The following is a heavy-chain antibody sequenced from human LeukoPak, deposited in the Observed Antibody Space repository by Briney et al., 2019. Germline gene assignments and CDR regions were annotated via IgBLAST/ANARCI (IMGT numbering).Heavy chain of an antibody. J-gene: IGHJ4*02. V-gene: IGHV4-59*01. CDR1: GGSITSYY. CDR2: IYYTGST. Sequence: ASETLSLTCTVSGGSITSYYWSWLRQPPGKGLEWIGYIYYTGSTNYNPSLKSRVTISVETSNNQFSLKLSSVIAADTAVYYCARLNEYCSGGSCYAYDFWGQGTLVTVSS. D-gene: IGHD2-15*01. CDR3: ARLNEYCSGGSCYAYDF.